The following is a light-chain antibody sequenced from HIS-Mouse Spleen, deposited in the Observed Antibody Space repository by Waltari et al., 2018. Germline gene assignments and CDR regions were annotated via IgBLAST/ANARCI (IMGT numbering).Light chain of an antibody. Sequence: QSALTQPASVSGSPGQSITISCTGTSSDVGGYNYVSWYQQHPGKAPKLIIYEVSNRPSGVSIRFSGSKSGNTASLTISGLQAEDEADYYCSSYTSSSTLWVFGGGTKLTVL. V-gene: IGLV2-14*01. CDR1: SSDVGGYNY. CDR2: EVS. J-gene: IGLJ3*02. CDR3: SSYTSSSTLWV.